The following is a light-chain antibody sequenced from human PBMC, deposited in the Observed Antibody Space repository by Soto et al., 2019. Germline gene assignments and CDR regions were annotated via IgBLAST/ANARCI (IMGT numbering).Light chain of an antibody. V-gene: IGKV3-20*01. J-gene: IGKJ5*01. CDR3: HQYDNWPKT. CDR1: QSVSSSY. Sequence: EIVLTQSPGTLSLSPGERATLSCRASQSVSSSYLAWYQQKPGQAPRLLIYGASSRATGIPDRFSGSGSGTDFTLTISSLQSEDFAVYYCHQYDNWPKTFGQGTRLEI. CDR2: GAS.